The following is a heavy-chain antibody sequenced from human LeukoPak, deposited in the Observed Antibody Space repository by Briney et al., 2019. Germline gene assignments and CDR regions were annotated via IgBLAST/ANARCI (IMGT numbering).Heavy chain of an antibody. Sequence: GESLKISCKGSGYSFTSYWIGWVRQMPGKGLEWMGIIYPGDSDTRYSPSFQGQVTISADKSISTAYLQWSSLKASDTAMFYWARRVHSSRPYYFDYWNQGTLVTVSS. J-gene: IGHJ4*02. CDR1: GYSFTSYW. CDR3: ARRVHSSRPYYFDY. CDR2: IYPGDSDT. V-gene: IGHV5-51*01. D-gene: IGHD6-13*01.